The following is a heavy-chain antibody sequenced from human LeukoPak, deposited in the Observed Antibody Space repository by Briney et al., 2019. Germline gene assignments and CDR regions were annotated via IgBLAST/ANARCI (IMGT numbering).Heavy chain of an antibody. CDR2: ISSSSSTI. J-gene: IGHJ4*02. D-gene: IGHD6-13*01. CDR3: ARDRIAAAGNFDY. V-gene: IGHV3-48*04. CDR1: GFTFSSYS. Sequence: PGGSLRLSCAASGFTFSSYSMNWVRQAPGKGLEWVPYISSSSSTIFYADSVKGRFTISRDNAKNSLYLQMNSLRAEDTAVYYCARDRIAAAGNFDYWGQGTLVTVSS.